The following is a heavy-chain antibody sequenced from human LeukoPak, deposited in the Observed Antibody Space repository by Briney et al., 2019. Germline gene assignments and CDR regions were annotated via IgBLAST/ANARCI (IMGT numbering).Heavy chain of an antibody. CDR3: ARDRVDSSGWYGHYFDY. D-gene: IGHD6-19*01. CDR2: ISGSGGST. CDR1: GFTFSSYA. Sequence: PGGSLRLSCAVSGFTFSSYAMSWVRQAPGKGLEWVSAISGSGGSTYYADSVKGRFTISRDNSKNTLYLQMNSLRAEDTAVYYCARDRVDSSGWYGHYFDYWGQGTLVTVFS. V-gene: IGHV3-23*01. J-gene: IGHJ4*02.